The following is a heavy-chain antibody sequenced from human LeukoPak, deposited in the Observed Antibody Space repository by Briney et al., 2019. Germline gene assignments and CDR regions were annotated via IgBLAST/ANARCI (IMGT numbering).Heavy chain of an antibody. CDR3: ARGGVVMSRSHFDP. CDR2: IYHSGST. V-gene: IGHV4-30-2*01. CDR1: GGSISSGGYY. Sequence: SETLSLTCTVSGGSISSGGYYWSWIRQPPGKGLEWIGYIYHSGSTYYNPSLKSRVTISVDRSKNQFSLKLSSVTAADTAVYYCARGGVVMSRSHFDPWGQGTLVTVSS. D-gene: IGHD3-3*01. J-gene: IGHJ5*02.